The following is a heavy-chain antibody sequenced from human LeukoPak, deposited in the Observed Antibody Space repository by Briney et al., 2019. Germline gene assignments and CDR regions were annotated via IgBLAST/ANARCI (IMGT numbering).Heavy chain of an antibody. J-gene: IGHJ6*03. V-gene: IGHV3-23*01. CDR2: ISGSGGST. CDR1: GFTFSSYG. Sequence: GGTLRLSCAASGFTFSSYGMSWVRQAPGKGLEWVSAISGSGGSTYYADSVKGRFTISRDNSKNTLYLQMNSLRAEDTAVYYCARDLSSSWYNYYYMDVWGKGTTVTVSS. CDR3: ARDLSSSWYNYYYMDV. D-gene: IGHD6-13*01.